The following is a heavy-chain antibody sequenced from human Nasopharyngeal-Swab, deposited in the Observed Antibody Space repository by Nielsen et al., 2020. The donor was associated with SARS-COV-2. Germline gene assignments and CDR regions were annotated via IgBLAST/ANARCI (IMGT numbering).Heavy chain of an antibody. Sequence: GESLKISCAASGFIFSASAMHWVRQAPGKGLEWLGRIGDKDHNYATTYGASVKGRFTISRDDSKNTAFLQMDSLKTEDTALYYCTTDFYFDYWGQETLVTVSS. CDR3: TTDFYFDY. V-gene: IGHV3-73*01. CDR1: GFIFSASA. CDR2: IGDKDHNYAT. J-gene: IGHJ4*02.